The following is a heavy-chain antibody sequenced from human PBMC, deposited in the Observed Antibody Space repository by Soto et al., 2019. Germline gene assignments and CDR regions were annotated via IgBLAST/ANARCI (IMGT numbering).Heavy chain of an antibody. CDR3: ASRYYGSGSYYYYYYGMDV. J-gene: IGHJ6*02. V-gene: IGHV1-69*06. D-gene: IGHD3-10*01. CDR1: GGTFSSYA. Sequence: SVKVTCKATGGTFSSYAISWVRQAPGQGLEWMGGIIPIFGTANYAQKFQGRVTITADKSTSTAYMELSSLRSEDTAVYYCASRYYGSGSYYYYYYGMDVWGQGTTVTVSS. CDR2: IIPIFGTA.